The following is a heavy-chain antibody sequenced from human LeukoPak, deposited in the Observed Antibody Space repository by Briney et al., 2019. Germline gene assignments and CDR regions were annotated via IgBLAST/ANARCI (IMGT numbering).Heavy chain of an antibody. CDR1: GCSSSSYY. CDR3: ARVRTGPYYYNSSSGYFDG. D-gene: IGHD3-22*01. V-gene: IGHV4-59*08. J-gene: IGHJ4*02. CDR2: FYHSGRT. Sequence: PSETLSLTCIVSGCSSSSYYWRWIPQPPGRGREWIGYFYHSGRTVSNLTLKSRITISVDRSKDQFSLKLSYVTAADTAEYYCARVRTGPYYYNSSSGYFDGWGQGTLVTVSS.